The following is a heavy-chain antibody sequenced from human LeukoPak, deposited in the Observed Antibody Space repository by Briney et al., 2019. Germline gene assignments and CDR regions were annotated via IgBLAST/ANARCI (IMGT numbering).Heavy chain of an antibody. D-gene: IGHD2-15*01. CDR1: GGSFSGYY. J-gene: IGHJ6*02. V-gene: IGHV4-34*01. Sequence: SETLSLTCAVSGGSFSGYYWSWIRQPPGKGLEWIGEINHSGSTNYNPSLKSRVTISVDTSKNQFPLKLSSVTAADTAVYYCARGANFYYYGMDVWGQGTTVTVSS. CDR2: INHSGST. CDR3: ARGANFYYYGMDV.